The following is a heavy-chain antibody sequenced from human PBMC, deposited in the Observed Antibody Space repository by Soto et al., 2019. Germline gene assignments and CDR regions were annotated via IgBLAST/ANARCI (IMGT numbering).Heavy chain of an antibody. D-gene: IGHD4-17*01. CDR1: GFTFSSYW. CDR2: INSDGSST. CDR3: ARFEALRWNYFDY. Sequence: SLRLSCAASGFTFSSYWMHWVRQAPGKGLVWVSRINSDGSSTSYADSVKGRFTISRDNAKNTLYLQMNSLRAEDTAVYYCARFEALRWNYFDYGGRGARVTVPS. J-gene: IGHJ4*02. V-gene: IGHV3-74*01.